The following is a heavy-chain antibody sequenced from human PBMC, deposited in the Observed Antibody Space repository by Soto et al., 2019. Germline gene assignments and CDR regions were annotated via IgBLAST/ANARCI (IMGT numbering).Heavy chain of an antibody. D-gene: IGHD4-17*01. CDR2: IYYSGST. CDR1: GGSVNNANYF. Sequence: QVRLEESGPGLVKPSETLSLICSVSGGSVNNANYFWNWIRHHPENGLEWIGYIYYSGSTRYNPYFKTRATLSIDTSKNPFSLRLNSATVADTAVYFCARDADYGGSRGGMDVWGRGTTVTVSS. V-gene: IGHV4-31*03. CDR3: ARDADYGGSRGGMDV. J-gene: IGHJ6*02.